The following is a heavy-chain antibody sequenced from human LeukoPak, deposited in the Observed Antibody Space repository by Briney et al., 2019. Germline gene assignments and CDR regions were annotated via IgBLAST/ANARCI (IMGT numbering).Heavy chain of an antibody. D-gene: IGHD2-2*01. J-gene: IGHJ4*02. CDR2: IIPIFGTA. Sequence: SVKVSCKASGGTFSSYAISWVRQAPGQGLEWMGGIIPIFGTANYAQKFQGRVTITADKSTSTAYMELSSLRSEDTAVYYCARDPNLGYCSSTSCYPLDWGQGTLVTVSS. CDR3: ARDPNLGYCSSTSCYPLD. V-gene: IGHV1-69*06. CDR1: GGTFSSYA.